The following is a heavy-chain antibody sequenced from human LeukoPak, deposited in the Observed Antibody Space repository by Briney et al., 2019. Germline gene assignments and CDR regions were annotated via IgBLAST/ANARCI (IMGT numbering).Heavy chain of an antibody. Sequence: GASVKVSCKASGYTFTSYYMHWVRQAPGQGLEWMGIINPSGGSTSYAQKFQGRVTITRDTSASTAYMELSSLRSEDTAVYYCARERPYYFDYWGQGTLVTVSS. CDR2: INPSGGST. CDR1: GYTFTSYY. V-gene: IGHV1-46*01. CDR3: ARERPYYFDY. J-gene: IGHJ4*02.